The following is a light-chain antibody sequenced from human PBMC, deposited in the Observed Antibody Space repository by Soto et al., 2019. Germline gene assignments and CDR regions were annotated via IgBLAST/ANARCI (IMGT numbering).Light chain of an antibody. CDR3: GSWDSSLSAYV. V-gene: IGLV1-51*01. CDR1: SSNIGGNS. J-gene: IGLJ1*01. Sequence: QSVLTQPPSVSAATGQKVTISCSGSSSNIGGNSVSWYQQLPGTAPKLLIYDDNKRPSGIPDRFSGSKSGTSATLGITGFQTGDEADYYCGSWDSSLSAYVFXTGTKVTVL. CDR2: DDN.